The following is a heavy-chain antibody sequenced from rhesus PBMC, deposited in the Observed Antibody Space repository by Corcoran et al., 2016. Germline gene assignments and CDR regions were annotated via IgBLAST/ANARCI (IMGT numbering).Heavy chain of an antibody. CDR1: GGSISSNY. D-gene: IGHD5-24*01. CDR2: ISGSGGST. V-gene: IGHV4-173*01. J-gene: IGHJ4*01. CDR3: AREGGRYSGYEHFDY. Sequence: QLQLQESGPGLVKPSETLSLTCAVSGGSISSNYWSWIRQPPGKGLEWIGRISGSGGSTDYNPSLKSRVTISTDTSKNQFSLKLGSVTAADTAVYYCAREGGRYSGYEHFDYWGQGVLVTVSS.